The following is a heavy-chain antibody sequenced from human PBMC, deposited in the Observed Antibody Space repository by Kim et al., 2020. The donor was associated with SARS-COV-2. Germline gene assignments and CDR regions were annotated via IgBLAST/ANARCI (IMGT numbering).Heavy chain of an antibody. CDR3: ARGRRREVTIFGVVIKNWFDP. CDR2: INHSGST. CDR1: GGSFSGYY. D-gene: IGHD3-3*01. Sequence: SETLSLTCAVYGGSFSGYYWSWIRQPPGKGLEWIGEINHSGSTNYNPSLKSRVTISVDTSKNQFSLKLSSVTAADTAVYYCARGRRREVTIFGVVIKNWFDPWGQGTLVTVSS. V-gene: IGHV4-34*01. J-gene: IGHJ5*02.